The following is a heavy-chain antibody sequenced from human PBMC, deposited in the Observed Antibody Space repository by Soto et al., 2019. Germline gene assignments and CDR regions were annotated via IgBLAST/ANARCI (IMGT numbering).Heavy chain of an antibody. CDR3: ARDRVEARPGWFDP. D-gene: IGHD6-6*01. CDR1: GYTFTTFG. Sequence: ASVKVSCKASGYTFTTFGINWVRQAPGEGLEWLGWISVYSGNTNYAQRLQGRITMTTDTSTSTAYMELRSLRSDDTAVYYCARDRVEARPGWFDPWGQGTLVTVSS. J-gene: IGHJ5*02. V-gene: IGHV1-18*04. CDR2: ISVYSGNT.